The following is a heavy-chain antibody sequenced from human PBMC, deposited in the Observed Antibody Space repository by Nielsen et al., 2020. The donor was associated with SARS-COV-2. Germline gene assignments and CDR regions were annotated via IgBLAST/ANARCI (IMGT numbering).Heavy chain of an antibody. V-gene: IGHV4-39*07. D-gene: IGHD3-10*01. CDR3: ARVITMVRGVSKSQYYGMDV. J-gene: IGHJ6*02. CDR1: GGSISSSSYY. CDR2: IYYSRST. Sequence: GSLRLSCTVSGGSISSSSYYWGWIRQPPGKGLEWIGSIYYSRSTYYNPSLKSRVTISVDTSKNQFSLKLSSVTAADTAVYYCARVITMVRGVSKSQYYGMDVWGQGTTVTVSS.